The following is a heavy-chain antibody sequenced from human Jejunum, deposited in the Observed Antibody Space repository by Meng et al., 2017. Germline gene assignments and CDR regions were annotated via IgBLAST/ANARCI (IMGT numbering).Heavy chain of an antibody. J-gene: IGHJ4*02. Sequence: QVQLQESGPGVVKPSGTLSLTCAVSGGYINKENWGSWVRQSPERGLEGIGEIYNGGNTNYNPSLNRRVTMSVDESTNQMSLKLTSVTAADTAVYYCVRGEFAMLARFDFWGQGILVTVSS. CDR2: IYNGGNT. CDR3: VRGEFAMLARFDF. D-gene: IGHD2-2*01. CDR1: GGYINKENW. V-gene: IGHV4-4*02.